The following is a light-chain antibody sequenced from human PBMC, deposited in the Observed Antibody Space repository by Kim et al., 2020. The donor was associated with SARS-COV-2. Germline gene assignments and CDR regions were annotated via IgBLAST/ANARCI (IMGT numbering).Light chain of an antibody. CDR2: RNN. J-gene: IGLJ3*02. CDR3: ASWDDSLNGGV. CDR1: SSNIGSNA. V-gene: IGLV1-44*01. Sequence: GERVTISGSGSSSNIGSNAVTWYQQRPGTAPKLLIYRNNQRTSGVPDRFSASKSGTSASLAISGLQSEDEADYYCASWDDSLNGGVFGGGTQLTVL.